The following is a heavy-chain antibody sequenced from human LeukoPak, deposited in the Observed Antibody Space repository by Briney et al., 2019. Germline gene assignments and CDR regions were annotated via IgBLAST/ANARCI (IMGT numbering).Heavy chain of an antibody. CDR1: GYTFTSYA. V-gene: IGHV1-3*01. CDR3: ARGFSSWYTLDY. Sequence: ASVKVSCKASGYTFTSYAMHWVRQAPGQRLEWMGWINAGNGNTKYSQKFQGRVTITRDTSASTAYMELSSLRSEDTAVYYCARGFSSWYTLDYWGQGTLVTVSS. CDR2: INAGNGNT. J-gene: IGHJ4*02. D-gene: IGHD6-13*01.